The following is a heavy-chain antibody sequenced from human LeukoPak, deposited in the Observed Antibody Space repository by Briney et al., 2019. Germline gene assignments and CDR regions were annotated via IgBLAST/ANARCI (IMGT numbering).Heavy chain of an antibody. CDR2: IRYDGSNK. CDR1: GFTFSSYG. J-gene: IGHJ6*03. CDR3: AKMPTGTTKRGYYYYYMAV. D-gene: IGHD1-1*01. Sequence: GGSLRLSCAASGFTFSSYGMHWVRQAPGKGLEWVAFIRYDGSNKYYADSVKGRFTISRDNSKNTLYLQMNSLRAEDTAVYYCAKMPTGTTKRGYYYYYMAVWGKGTTVTVSS. V-gene: IGHV3-30*02.